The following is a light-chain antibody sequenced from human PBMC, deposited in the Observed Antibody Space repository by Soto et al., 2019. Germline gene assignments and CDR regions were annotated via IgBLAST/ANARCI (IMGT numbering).Light chain of an antibody. Sequence: DMVMTQSPDSLAVSLGERATINCKSSQSVLNRSNNKNYLAWFQQKPGQPPKEVIYWASTRESGVPDRFSGSGSGTDFTLTITNLQAEDVAVYYCQQYYSVPYTFGQGTKLEIK. V-gene: IGKV4-1*01. CDR1: QSVLNRSNNKNY. J-gene: IGKJ2*01. CDR3: QQYYSVPYT. CDR2: WAS.